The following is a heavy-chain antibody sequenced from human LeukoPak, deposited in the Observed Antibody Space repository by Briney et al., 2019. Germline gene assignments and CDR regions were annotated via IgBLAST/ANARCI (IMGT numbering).Heavy chain of an antibody. Sequence: ASVKVSCKASGYTFTTYYMHWGRQAPGQGVEGRGVFDPSGGTTSYAQKFQGRVTMTTDMSTSTVYMELSSLRSEDTAVYYCARGFRDSSSWYCFDYWGQGTLVTVSS. CDR2: FDPSGGTT. D-gene: IGHD6-13*01. CDR3: ARGFRDSSSWYCFDY. J-gene: IGHJ4*02. CDR1: GYTFTTYY. V-gene: IGHV1-46*01.